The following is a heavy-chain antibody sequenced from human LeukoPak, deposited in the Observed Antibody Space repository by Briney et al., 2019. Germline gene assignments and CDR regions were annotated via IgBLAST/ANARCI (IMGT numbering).Heavy chain of an antibody. CDR1: GGSISSYY. Sequence: PSETLSLTCTVSGGSISSYYWSWIRQPPGKGLEWIGYIYYSGSTNYNPSLKSRVTISVDTSKNQFSLKLSSVTAADTAVYYCARAPSYSSSWYPIRYFDLWGRGTLVTVSS. J-gene: IGHJ2*01. CDR3: ARAPSYSSSWYPIRYFDL. V-gene: IGHV4-59*01. CDR2: IYYSGST. D-gene: IGHD6-13*01.